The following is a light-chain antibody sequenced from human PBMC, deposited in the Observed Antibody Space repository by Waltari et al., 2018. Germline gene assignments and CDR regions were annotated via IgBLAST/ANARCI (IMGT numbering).Light chain of an antibody. V-gene: IGKV1-16*02. J-gene: IGKJ2*02. CDR3: QQYDSYPRT. CDR1: QGIYNY. Sequence: DIQMTQSPSSLSASVGDSITITCRASQGIYNYLAWFQQKPGKAPQSLIYAASTLQSGVPSKFGGRGFETDFTLTINDLQTEDFATYFCQQYDSYPRTFGQGTRLEVK. CDR2: AAS.